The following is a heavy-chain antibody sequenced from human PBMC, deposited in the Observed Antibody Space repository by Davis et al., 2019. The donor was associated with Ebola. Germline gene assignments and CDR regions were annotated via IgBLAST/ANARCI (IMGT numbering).Heavy chain of an antibody. Sequence: SETLSLTCAVYGGSFSGYYWSWIRQPPGKGLEWIGEINHSGSTNYSPSLKSRITISVDTSNNQFSLKLSSVTAADTAVYYCVGLRFLEWFPDYWGQGTLVTVSS. CDR3: VGLRFLEWFPDY. D-gene: IGHD3-3*01. V-gene: IGHV4-34*01. CDR2: INHSGST. CDR1: GGSFSGYY. J-gene: IGHJ4*02.